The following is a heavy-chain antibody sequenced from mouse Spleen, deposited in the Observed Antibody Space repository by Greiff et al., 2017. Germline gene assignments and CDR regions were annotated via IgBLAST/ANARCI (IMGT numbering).Heavy chain of an antibody. CDR3: ARYGRGYYAMDY. J-gene: IGHJ4*01. CDR1: GYTFTSYW. V-gene: IGHV1-55*01. CDR2: IYPGSGSA. Sequence: QVHVKQPGAELVKPGASVKMSCKASGYTFTSYWITWVKQRPGQGLEWIGDIYPGSGSANYNEKFKSKATLTVDTSSSTAYMQLSSLTSEDSAFYFCARYGRGYYAMDYWGQGTSVTVSS. D-gene: IGHD1-1*01.